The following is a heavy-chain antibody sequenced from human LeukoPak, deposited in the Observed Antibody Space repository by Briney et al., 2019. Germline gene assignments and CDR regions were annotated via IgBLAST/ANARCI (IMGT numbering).Heavy chain of an antibody. D-gene: IGHD1-26*01. CDR1: GYTFIDYY. CDR2: INPKSGGT. J-gene: IGHJ4*02. CDR3: ARETYNGRYYYFDY. Sequence: GASVKVSRKASGYTFIDYYIPWVRQAPGQGLEWVGRINPKSGGTNHQQKFQGRVTKTRDKSISTAYMELSSLRSDDTAVYFCARETYNGRYYYFDYWGQGTLVTVSS. V-gene: IGHV1-2*06.